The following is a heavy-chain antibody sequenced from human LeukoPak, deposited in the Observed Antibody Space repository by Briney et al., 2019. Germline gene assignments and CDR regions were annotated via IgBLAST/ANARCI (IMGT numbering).Heavy chain of an antibody. CDR2: IKSKTDGGTT. Sequence: PGGSLRLSCAASGFTFSNAWMSWVRQAPGKGLEWVGRIKSKTDGGTTDYAAPVKGRFTISSDDSKNTLYLQMNSLKTEDTAVYYCTTDGPPYQQLVGYWGQGTLVTVSS. CDR3: TTDGPPYQQLVGY. CDR1: GFTFSNAW. J-gene: IGHJ4*02. D-gene: IGHD6-13*01. V-gene: IGHV3-15*01.